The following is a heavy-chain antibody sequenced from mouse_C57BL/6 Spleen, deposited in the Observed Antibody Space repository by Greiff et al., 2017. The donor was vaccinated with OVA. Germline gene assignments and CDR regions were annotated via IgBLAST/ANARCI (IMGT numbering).Heavy chain of an antibody. D-gene: IGHD1-1*01. V-gene: IGHV5-6*01. CDR2: ISSGGSYT. Sequence: EVQRVESGGDLVKPGGSLKLSCAASGFTFSSYGMSWVRQTPDKRLEWVATISSGGSYTYYPDSVKGRFTISRDNAKNTLYLQMSSLKSEDTAMYYCASYGSSLLGAMDYWGQGTSVTVSS. J-gene: IGHJ4*01. CDR3: ASYGSSLLGAMDY. CDR1: GFTFSSYG.